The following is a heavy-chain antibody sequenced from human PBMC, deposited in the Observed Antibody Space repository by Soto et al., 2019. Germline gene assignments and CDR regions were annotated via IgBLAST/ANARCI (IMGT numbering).Heavy chain of an antibody. Sequence: ASVKVSCKASGGTFSSYAISWVRQAPGQGLEWMGGIIPIFGTANSAQKFQGRVTITADESTSTAYMELSSLRSEDTAVYYCARDMREAARVVVTGSYSFEYWGQGTLVTVSS. J-gene: IGHJ4*02. CDR2: IIPIFGTA. CDR1: GGTFSSYA. V-gene: IGHV1-69*13. CDR3: ARDMREAARVVVTGSYSFEY. D-gene: IGHD2-21*02.